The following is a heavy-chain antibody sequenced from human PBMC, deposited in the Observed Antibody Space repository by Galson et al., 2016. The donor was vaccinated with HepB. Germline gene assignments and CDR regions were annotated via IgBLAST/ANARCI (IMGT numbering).Heavy chain of an antibody. CDR1: GFSFSTYS. CDR3: AKLVSSCPNTACQDF. J-gene: IGHJ4*02. V-gene: IGHV3-21*04. D-gene: IGHD2-8*01. CDR2: ITTSGYI. Sequence: SLRLSCAASGFSFSTYSVNWVRQAPGKGLEWVSCITTSGYIYYADSVKGRFTTSRDDAKNSLYLQMNSLRTEDTAVYYCAKLVSSCPNTACQDFWGQGTLVTVSS.